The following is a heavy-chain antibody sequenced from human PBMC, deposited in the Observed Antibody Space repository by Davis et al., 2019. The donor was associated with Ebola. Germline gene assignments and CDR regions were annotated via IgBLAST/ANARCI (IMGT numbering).Heavy chain of an antibody. CDR3: AKDAQAYYYDSSGYYCDY. V-gene: IGHV3-9*01. CDR2: ISWNSGSI. Sequence: SLKISCAASGFTFDDYAMHWVRQAPGKGLEWVSGISWNSGSIGYADSVKGRFTISRDNAKNSLYLQMNSLRAEDTAVYYCAKDAQAYYYDSSGYYCDYWGQGTLVTVSS. J-gene: IGHJ4*02. CDR1: GFTFDDYA. D-gene: IGHD3-22*01.